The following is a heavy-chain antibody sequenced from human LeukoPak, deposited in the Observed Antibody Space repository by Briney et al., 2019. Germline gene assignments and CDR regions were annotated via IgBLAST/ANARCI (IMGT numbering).Heavy chain of an antibody. D-gene: IGHD6-13*01. CDR2: ISYDGSNK. Sequence: GGSLRLSCAASRCTFSSYCRHWVRQAPGKGLEWVAVISYDGSNKYYADSGKGRFTISRDNSKNTLYLQMTSLTAEDTAVYYCAKDLPPSPGIAAAGPEGYWGQGTLVTVSS. V-gene: IGHV3-30*18. J-gene: IGHJ4*02. CDR1: RCTFSSYC. CDR3: AKDLPPSPGIAAAGPEGY.